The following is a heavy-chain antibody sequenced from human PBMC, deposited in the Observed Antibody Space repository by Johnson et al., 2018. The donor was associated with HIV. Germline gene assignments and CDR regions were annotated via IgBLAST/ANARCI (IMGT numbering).Heavy chain of an antibody. V-gene: IGHV3-30-3*01. J-gene: IGHJ3*02. D-gene: IGHD2-2*01. CDR1: GFTFSSYA. CDR3: ARRCSSSCCSHGAFDI. CDR2: ISYDGSNK. Sequence: QVQLVESGGGVVQPGRSLRLSCAASGFTFSSYAMHWVRQAPGKGLEWVAVISYDGSNKYYADSVKGRFTISRDNAKNSLYLQMNSLRAEDTAMYYCARRCSSSCCSHGAFDIWGQGTMVTVSS.